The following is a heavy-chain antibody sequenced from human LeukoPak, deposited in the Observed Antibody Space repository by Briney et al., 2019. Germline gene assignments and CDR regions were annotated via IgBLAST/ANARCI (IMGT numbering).Heavy chain of an antibody. J-gene: IGHJ4*02. CDR1: GFTFSSYR. Sequence: GGSLRLSCAASGFTFSSYRMNWVRQAPGKGLEWVGRVKSKTHGGTTAYAAPVKGRFTISRDDSKTTVYLQMNSLKSEDAALYYCTTERPYFDNWGQGTLVTVSS. CDR2: VKSKTHGGTT. CDR3: TTERPYFDN. V-gene: IGHV3-15*01.